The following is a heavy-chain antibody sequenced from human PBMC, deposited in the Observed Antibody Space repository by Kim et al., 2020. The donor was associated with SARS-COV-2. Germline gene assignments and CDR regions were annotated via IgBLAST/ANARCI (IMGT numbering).Heavy chain of an antibody. J-gene: IGHJ4*02. D-gene: IGHD3-22*01. CDR3: ARSNSDSSGFLVY. Sequence: YAQKFQGRVTITADESTSTAYMELSSLRSEDTAVYYCARSNSDSSGFLVYWGQGTLVTVSS. V-gene: IGHV1-69*01.